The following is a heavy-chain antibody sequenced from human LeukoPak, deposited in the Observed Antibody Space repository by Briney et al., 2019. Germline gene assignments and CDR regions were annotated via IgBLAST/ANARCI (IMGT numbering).Heavy chain of an antibody. D-gene: IGHD3-3*01. CDR3: ARGSRHDGFWSGYFTLPDY. V-gene: IGHV3-30-3*01. Sequence: GRSLRLSCAASGFTFSSYAMHWVRQAPGKGLERVAVISYDGSNKYYADSVKGRFTICRDNPKNTLYLQMNSLGAEDTAVYYCARGSRHDGFWSGYFTLPDYWGQGTLVTVSS. J-gene: IGHJ4*02. CDR1: GFTFSSYA. CDR2: ISYDGSNK.